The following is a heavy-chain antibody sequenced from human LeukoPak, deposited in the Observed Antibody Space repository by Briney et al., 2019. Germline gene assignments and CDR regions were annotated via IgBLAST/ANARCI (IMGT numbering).Heavy chain of an antibody. CDR3: ARHGRRGRATVTTRPYYYYYMDV. CDR2: IYSGGST. CDR1: GFTVSSNY. Sequence: PGGSLRLSCAASGFTVSSNYMSWVRQAPGKGLEWVSVIYSGGSTYYADSVKGRFTISRDNSKNTLYLQMNSLRAEDTAVYYCARHGRRGRATVTTRPYYYYYMDVWGKGTTVTVSS. V-gene: IGHV3-66*04. D-gene: IGHD4-17*01. J-gene: IGHJ6*03.